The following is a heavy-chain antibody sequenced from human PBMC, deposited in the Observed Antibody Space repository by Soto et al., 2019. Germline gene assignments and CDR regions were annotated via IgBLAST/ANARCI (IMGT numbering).Heavy chain of an antibody. J-gene: IGHJ5*02. D-gene: IGHD3-22*01. CDR1: GYKFNSYW. Sequence: GESLKISCKGSGYKFNSYWIAWVRQMPGKGLEWMGIIYPSDSDTRYSPSFQGQVTISADRSTSTVFLQWASLKASDTAVYFCARKDKSGYFNWFDPWGQGTLVTVSS. CDR2: IYPSDSDT. CDR3: ARKDKSGYFNWFDP. V-gene: IGHV5-51*01.